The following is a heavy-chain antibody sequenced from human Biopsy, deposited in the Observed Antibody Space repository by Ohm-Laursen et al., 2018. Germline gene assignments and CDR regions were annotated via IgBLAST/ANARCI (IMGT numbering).Heavy chain of an antibody. J-gene: IGHJ4*02. D-gene: IGHD6-19*01. CDR2: IYSGGNT. CDR3: ARGRRTSGWPYFDN. Sequence: VTLSLTCTVYGDPLTSGPENWSWIPQSPGQGLEYIGFIYSGGNTNYNPSLKNRVTMSVDTSKNQFYLKPYSVTAADTAVYYCARGRRTSGWPYFDNWGQGALVIVSP. V-gene: IGHV4-61*01. CDR1: GDPLTSGPEN.